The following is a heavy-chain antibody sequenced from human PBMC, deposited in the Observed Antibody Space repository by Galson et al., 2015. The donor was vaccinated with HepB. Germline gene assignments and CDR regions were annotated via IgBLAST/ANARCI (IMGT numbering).Heavy chain of an antibody. CDR1: GATFSSYR. J-gene: IGHJ4*02. CDR2: IDPSDSHT. Sequence: QSGAEVKKPGESLGISCKGSGATFSSYRTSWVRQMPGKGLEGMGGIDPSDSHTNYSPSFQGHVTISPDKSISTVYLQWSSLKASDTAMYYRATYASGWGQGTLVTVSS. D-gene: IGHD3-10*01. CDR3: ATYASG. V-gene: IGHV5-10-1*01.